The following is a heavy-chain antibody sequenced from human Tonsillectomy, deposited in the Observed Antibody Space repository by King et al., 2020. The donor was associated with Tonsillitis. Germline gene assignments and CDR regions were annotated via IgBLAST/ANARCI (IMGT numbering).Heavy chain of an antibody. D-gene: IGHD4-17*01. J-gene: IGHJ5*02. CDR1: GFTFSSYS. CDR3: AREDYGDYFIWFDP. V-gene: IGHV3-21*01. Sequence: VQLVESGGGLVKPGGSLRLSCTASGFTFSSYSMNWVRQAPGKGLEWVSSISSSSSYIYYADSVKGRFTISRDNAKNSLYLQMNSLRAEDTAVYYCAREDYGDYFIWFDPWGQGTLVTVSS. CDR2: ISSSSSYI.